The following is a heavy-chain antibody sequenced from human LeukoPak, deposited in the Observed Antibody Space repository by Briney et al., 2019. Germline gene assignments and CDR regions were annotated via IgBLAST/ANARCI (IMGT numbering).Heavy chain of an antibody. J-gene: IGHJ3*02. Sequence: PSETLSLTCAVYSGSFSGSYWSWIRQPPGKGLEWIGEINHSGSTNYNPSLKSRVTISVDTSKNQFSPKLSSVTAADTAVYYCARVPAGVIGMKDAFDIWGQGTMVTVSS. CDR2: INHSGST. V-gene: IGHV4-34*01. CDR1: SGSFSGSY. D-gene: IGHD3-16*02. CDR3: ARVPAGVIGMKDAFDI.